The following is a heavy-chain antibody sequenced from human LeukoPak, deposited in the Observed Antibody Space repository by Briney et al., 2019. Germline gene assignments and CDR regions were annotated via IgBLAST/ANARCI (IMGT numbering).Heavy chain of an antibody. J-gene: IGHJ4*02. Sequence: GSLRLSCAVSGFTISNYAMSWVRQAPGKGLELVSVIGGSGDSTYYADSVKGRFTMSRDNSKSTLYLQMNNLRAEDTAVYYCAKDLREYCSNTNCNAYDYWGQGALVTVSS. CDR2: IGGSGDST. D-gene: IGHD2-2*01. CDR1: GFTISNYA. V-gene: IGHV3-23*01. CDR3: AKDLREYCSNTNCNAYDY.